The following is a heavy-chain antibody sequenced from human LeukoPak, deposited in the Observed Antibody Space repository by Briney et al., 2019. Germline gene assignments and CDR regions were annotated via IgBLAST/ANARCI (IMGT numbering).Heavy chain of an antibody. D-gene: IGHD2-2*01. CDR2: IYYSGST. CDR3: AGEVPAAKGWYYYMDV. V-gene: IGHV4-39*07. J-gene: IGHJ6*03. Sequence: SETLSLTCTVSGGSISSSSYYWGWIRQPPGKGLEWIGSIYYSGSTYYNPSLKSRVTISVDTSKNQFSLKLSSVTAADTAVYYCAGEVPAAKGWYYYMDVWGKGTTVTVSS. CDR1: GGSISSSSYY.